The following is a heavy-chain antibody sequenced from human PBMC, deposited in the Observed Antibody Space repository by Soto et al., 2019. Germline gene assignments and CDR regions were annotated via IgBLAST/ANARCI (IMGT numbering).Heavy chain of an antibody. V-gene: IGHV3-21*01. CDR3: ARGAPTYDYVWGSYRSTLDY. J-gene: IGHJ4*02. D-gene: IGHD3-16*02. CDR2: ISSSSSYI. Sequence: EVQLVESGGGLVKPGGSLRLSCAASGFTFSSYSMNWVRQAPGKGLEWVSSISSSSSYIYYADSVKGRFTISRDNAKNSLYLQMNSLRAEDTAVYYCARGAPTYDYVWGSYRSTLDYWGQGTLVTVSS. CDR1: GFTFSSYS.